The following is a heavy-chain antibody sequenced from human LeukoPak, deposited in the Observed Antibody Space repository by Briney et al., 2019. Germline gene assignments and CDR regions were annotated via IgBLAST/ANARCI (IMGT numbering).Heavy chain of an antibody. Sequence: ASVKVSCKASGYTFTGYYMHWVRQAPGQGLEWMGWINPNSGGTNYAQKFHGRVTMTKGTSIGPAYMELSRLSSDYTVVYCCERGGGVVVVPAAAALPHNWFDPWGQGTLVTVSS. CDR3: ERGGGVVVVPAAAALPHNWFDP. D-gene: IGHD2-2*01. V-gene: IGHV1-2*02. CDR2: INPNSGGT. CDR1: GYTFTGYY. J-gene: IGHJ5*02.